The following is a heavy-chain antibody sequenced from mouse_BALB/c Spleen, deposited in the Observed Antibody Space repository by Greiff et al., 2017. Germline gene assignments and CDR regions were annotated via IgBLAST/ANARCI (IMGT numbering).Heavy chain of an antibody. CDR2: IWSGGST. J-gene: IGHJ1*01. CDR1: GFSLTSYG. CDR3: ARGGLRRGRGYFDV. V-gene: IGHV2-2*02. D-gene: IGHD2-2*01. Sequence: VKLQESGPGLVQPSQSLSITCTVSGFSLTSYGVHWVRQSPGKGLEWLGVIWSGGSTDYNAAFISRLSISKDNSKSQVFFKMNSLQANDTAIYYCARGGLRRGRGYFDVWGAGTTVTVSS.